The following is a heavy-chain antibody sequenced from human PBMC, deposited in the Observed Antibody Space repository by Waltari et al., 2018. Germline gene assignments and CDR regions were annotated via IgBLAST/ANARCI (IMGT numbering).Heavy chain of an antibody. V-gene: IGHV7-4-1*02. CDR3: ARDPKYCSGGTCKAWFDS. D-gene: IGHD2-15*01. J-gene: IGHJ5*01. CDR2: INTNTRNP. CDR1: VYIFTAHG. Sequence: QVQLVQSGSELKNPGASVKISCRTSVYIFTAHGMHLVRQAPTQGLQWMGWINTNTRNPTYAQDFTGRFVFSLDKSVDTAYLEISSLQSEDTAIYFCARDPKYCSGGTCKAWFDSWGQGTLVSVSS.